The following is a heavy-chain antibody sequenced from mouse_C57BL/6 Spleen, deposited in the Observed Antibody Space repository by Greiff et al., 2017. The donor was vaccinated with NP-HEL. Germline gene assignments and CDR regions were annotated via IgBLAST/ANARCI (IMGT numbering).Heavy chain of an antibody. J-gene: IGHJ4*01. CDR1: GFTFSDYG. Sequence: EVQRVESGGGLVKPGGSLKLSCAASGFTFSDYGMHWVRQSPEKGLEWVAYISSGSSTIYYADTVKGRFTISRDNAKNTLFLQMTSLRSEDTAMYYCANRITTVVAKYYYAMDYWGQGTSVTVSS. V-gene: IGHV5-17*01. CDR3: ANRITTVVAKYYYAMDY. CDR2: ISSGSSTI. D-gene: IGHD1-1*01.